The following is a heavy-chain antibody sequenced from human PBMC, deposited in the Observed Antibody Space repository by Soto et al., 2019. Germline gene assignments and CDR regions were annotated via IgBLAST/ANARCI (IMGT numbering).Heavy chain of an antibody. D-gene: IGHD2-15*01. CDR2: LYYSGNT. Sequence: QLQLQESGPGLVKPSETLSLTCTVSGGSISSFNYFWGWIRQPPGQGLEWIGRLYYSGNTYYNPSLQSRVTISVDTSKKQCTLTLRSVTAADTAVYYCARGGGSTFNWFDPWGQGTLVTVSP. J-gene: IGHJ5*02. CDR1: GGSISSFNYF. V-gene: IGHV4-39*01. CDR3: ARGGGSTFNWFDP.